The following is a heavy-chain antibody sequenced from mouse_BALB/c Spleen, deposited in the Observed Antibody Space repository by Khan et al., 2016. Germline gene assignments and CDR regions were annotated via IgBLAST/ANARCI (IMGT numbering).Heavy chain of an antibody. J-gene: IGHJ4*01. D-gene: IGHD1-1*01. CDR3: ARDDGSSDAMEY. CDR2: INTETGEP. CDR1: GYTFTDYS. V-gene: IGHV9-2-1*01. Sequence: QIQLVQSGPELKKPGETVKISCKASGYTFTDYSMHWVKQAPGKGLKWMGWINTETGEPTYADDFKGRFAFSLETSASTAYLQINNLKTEDTATYFCARDDGSSDAMEYWGQGTSVTVSS.